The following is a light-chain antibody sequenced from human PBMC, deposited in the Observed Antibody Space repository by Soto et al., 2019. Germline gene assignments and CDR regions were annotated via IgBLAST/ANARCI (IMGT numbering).Light chain of an antibody. V-gene: IGLV2-23*01. J-gene: IGLJ1*01. CDR2: EGS. CDR1: SSDVGSYNL. Sequence: SVLTQPASVSGSPGQSITISCTGTSSDVGSYNLVSWYQQHPGKAPKLIIYEGSKRPSGVSNRFSGSKSGNTASLTISGLQAEDEADYYCCSYAGSSTYVFGTGTKVTV. CDR3: CSYAGSSTYV.